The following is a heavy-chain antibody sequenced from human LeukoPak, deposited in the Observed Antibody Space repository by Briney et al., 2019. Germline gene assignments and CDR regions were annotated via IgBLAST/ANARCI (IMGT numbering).Heavy chain of an antibody. J-gene: IGHJ5*02. CDR1: GFTFSSYW. Sequence: GGSLRLSCAASGFTFSSYWMNWVRQAPGKGLEWVANINQDGSDKYYVDSVKGRFTISRDNAKNSLYLQMNSLRAEDTAVYYCAKDLYSFAVAGPFDPWGQGTLVTVSS. CDR2: INQDGSDK. V-gene: IGHV3-7*01. CDR3: AKDLYSFAVAGPFDP. D-gene: IGHD6-19*01.